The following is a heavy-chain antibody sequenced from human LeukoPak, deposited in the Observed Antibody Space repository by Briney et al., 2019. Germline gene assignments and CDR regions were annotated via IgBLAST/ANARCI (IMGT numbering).Heavy chain of an antibody. V-gene: IGHV3-21*01. J-gene: IGHJ4*02. D-gene: IGHD2-15*01. CDR1: GFTFSSYS. CDR3: ARDGGYCSGGSCYREVDY. CDR2: ISSSSSYI. Sequence: GGSLRLSCAASGFTFSSYSMNWVRQAPGKGLEWVSSISSSSSYIYYADSVKGRFTISRDNAKNSLYLQMNSLRAEDTAVYYCARDGGYCSGGSCYREVDYWGQGTLVTVSS.